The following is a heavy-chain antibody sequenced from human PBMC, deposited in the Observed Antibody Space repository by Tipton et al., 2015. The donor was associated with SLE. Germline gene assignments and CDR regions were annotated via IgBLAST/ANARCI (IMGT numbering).Heavy chain of an antibody. CDR1: GGSIRSYY. D-gene: IGHD3-3*01. Sequence: TLSLTCTVSGGSIRSYYWSWIRQPPGKRLEWIGYIDYTRGMKYHPSLESRVTISLDTSKNQFSLRLSSVTAADTAMYYCARDLYDFWSGYTPSGAMDVWGKGTTVTVSS. J-gene: IGHJ6*03. V-gene: IGHV4-59*12. CDR2: IDYTRGM. CDR3: ARDLYDFWSGYTPSGAMDV.